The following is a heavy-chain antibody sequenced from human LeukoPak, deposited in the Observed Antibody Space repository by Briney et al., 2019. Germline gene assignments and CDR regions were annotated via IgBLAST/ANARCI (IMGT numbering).Heavy chain of an antibody. J-gene: IGHJ6*02. CDR1: GFTFSDYG. Sequence: GGSLRLSCAASGFTFSDYGMHWVRQAPGKGLEWVAVISYDGSNKYYADSVKGRFTISRDNSKNTLYLQMNSLRAEDTAVYYCAREVSYYYYGMDVWGQGTTVTVSS. CDR2: ISYDGSNK. CDR3: AREVSYYYYGMDV. V-gene: IGHV3-30*19.